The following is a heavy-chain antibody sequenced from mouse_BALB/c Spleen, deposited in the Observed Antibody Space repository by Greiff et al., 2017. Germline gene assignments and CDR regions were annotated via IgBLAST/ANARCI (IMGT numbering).Heavy chain of an antibody. CDR1: GYTFTSYY. V-gene: IGHV1S81*02. CDR2: INPSNGGT. Sequence: QVQLQQPGAELVKPGASVKLSCKASGYTFTSYYMYWVKQRPGQGLEWIGGINPSNGGTNFNEKFKSKATLTVDKSSSTAYMQLSSLTSEDSAVYYCAITTVVAGDYWGQGTTLTVSS. CDR3: AITTVVAGDY. J-gene: IGHJ2*01. D-gene: IGHD1-1*01.